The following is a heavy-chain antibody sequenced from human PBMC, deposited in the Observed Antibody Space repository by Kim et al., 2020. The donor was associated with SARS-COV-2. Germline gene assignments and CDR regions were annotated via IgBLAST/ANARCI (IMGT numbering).Heavy chain of an antibody. V-gene: IGHV4-39*07. J-gene: IGHJ4*02. D-gene: IGHD2-15*01. Sequence: SETLSLTCTVSGGSISSSSYYWGWIRQPPGKGLEWIGSIYYSGSTYYNPSLKSRVTISVDTSKNQFSLKLSSVTAADTAVYYCARDGHCSGGSCPFDYWGQGTLVTVSS. CDR2: IYYSGST. CDR3: ARDGHCSGGSCPFDY. CDR1: GGSISSSSYY.